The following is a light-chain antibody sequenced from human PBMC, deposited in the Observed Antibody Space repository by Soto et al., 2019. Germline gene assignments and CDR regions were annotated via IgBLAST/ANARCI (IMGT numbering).Light chain of an antibody. V-gene: IGLV2-8*01. CDR3: SSYAGGNNWV. Sequence: QSALTQPPSASGSPGQSVTISCTGTSSDVGYYKYVSWYQQHPGKAPKVMMYEINKRPSGVPDRFSGSKSGNTASLTVSGLQAEDEADYYCSSYAGGNNWVFGGGTKLTVL. J-gene: IGLJ3*02. CDR1: SSDVGYYKY. CDR2: EIN.